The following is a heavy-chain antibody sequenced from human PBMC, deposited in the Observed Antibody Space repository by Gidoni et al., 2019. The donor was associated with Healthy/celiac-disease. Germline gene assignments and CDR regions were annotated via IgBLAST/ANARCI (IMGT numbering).Heavy chain of an antibody. CDR2: IKSKTDGGTT. D-gene: IGHD3-22*01. J-gene: IGHJ4*02. V-gene: IGHV3-15*01. Sequence: EVQLVESGGGLVKPGGSLSLSCASSGFTFSNAWMSWVRQAPGKGLEWVGRIKSKTDGGTTDYAAPVKGRFTISRDDSKNTLYLQMNSLKTEDTAVYYCTTSQYTYYYDSGGYLTWGQGTLVTVSS. CDR3: TTSQYTYYYDSGGYLT. CDR1: GFTFSNAW.